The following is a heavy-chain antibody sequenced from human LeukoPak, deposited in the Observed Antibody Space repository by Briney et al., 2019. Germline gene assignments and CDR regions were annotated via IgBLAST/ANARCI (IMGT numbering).Heavy chain of an antibody. CDR1: GFTFSSYS. J-gene: IGHJ4*02. CDR2: ISSSSSYI. CDR3: AREVYGDYVLGY. D-gene: IGHD4-17*01. Sequence: GGSLRLSCAASGFTFSSYSMNWVRQAPGKGLEWVSSISSSSSYIYYADSVKGRFTISRDNAKNSLYLQMNSLRAEDTAVYHCAREVYGDYVLGYWGQGTLVTVSS. V-gene: IGHV3-21*01.